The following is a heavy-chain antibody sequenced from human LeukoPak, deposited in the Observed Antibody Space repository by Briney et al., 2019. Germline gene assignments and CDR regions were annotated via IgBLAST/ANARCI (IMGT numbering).Heavy chain of an antibody. CDR2: IWYDGSNK. CDR1: GFTFSSYG. V-gene: IGHV3-33*01. Sequence: PGRSLRLSCAASGFTFSSYGMHWARQAPGKGLEWVAVIWYDGSNKYYADSVKGRFTISRDNSKNTLYLQMNSLRAEDTAVYYCARDGSHYYDSSGCYFDYWGQGTLVTVSS. CDR3: ARDGSHYYDSSGCYFDY. J-gene: IGHJ4*02. D-gene: IGHD3-22*01.